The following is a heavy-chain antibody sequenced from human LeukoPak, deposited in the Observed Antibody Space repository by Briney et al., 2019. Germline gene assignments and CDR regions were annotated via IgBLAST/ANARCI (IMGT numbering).Heavy chain of an antibody. V-gene: IGHV3-23*01. CDR1: GITLSNYG. D-gene: IGHD3-22*01. J-gene: IGHJ4*02. Sequence: GSLRLSCAVSGITLSNYGMSWVRQAPGKGLEWVAGINGSGGSTNYAGSVKGRFTISRDNPKNTLFLQMNSLRAEDTAVYFCAKRGVVIRVILVGFHKETYYFDSWGQGALVTVSS. CDR2: INGSGGST. CDR3: AKRGVVIRVILVGFHKETYYFDS.